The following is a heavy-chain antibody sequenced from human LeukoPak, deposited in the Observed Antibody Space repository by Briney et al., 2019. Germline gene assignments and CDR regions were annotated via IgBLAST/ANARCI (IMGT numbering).Heavy chain of an antibody. D-gene: IGHD2-2*01. Sequence: ASVKVSCKASGYTFTRYGISWVRQAPGQGLEWMGWISAYNGNTDYAEKLQDRVTMTTDTSTSTVYMELRSLRSDDTAVYYCARWVGGPAGINYYGMDVWGQGTTVTVSS. CDR2: ISAYNGNT. CDR1: GYTFTRYG. CDR3: ARWVGGPAGINYYGMDV. V-gene: IGHV1-18*01. J-gene: IGHJ6*02.